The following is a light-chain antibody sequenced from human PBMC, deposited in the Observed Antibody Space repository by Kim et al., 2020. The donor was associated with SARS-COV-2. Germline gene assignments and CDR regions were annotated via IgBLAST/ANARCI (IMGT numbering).Light chain of an antibody. CDR1: QSISSW. Sequence: DIQMTQSPSTLSASVGDRVTITCRASQSISSWLVWYQQKPGKAPKLLIYKASSLESGVPSRFSGSGSGTEFTLTISSLQPDDFATYYCQQYKSWWTFGQGTKVDSK. V-gene: IGKV1-5*03. J-gene: IGKJ1*01. CDR2: KAS. CDR3: QQYKSWWT.